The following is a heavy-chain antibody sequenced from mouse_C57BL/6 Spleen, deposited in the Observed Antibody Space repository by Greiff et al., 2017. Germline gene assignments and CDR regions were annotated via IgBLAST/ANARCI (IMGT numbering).Heavy chain of an antibody. CDR1: GFTFSRYA. V-gene: IGHV5-4*01. Sequence: EVQGVESGGGLVKPGGSLKLSCAASGFTFSRYAMSWVRQTPEKRLEWVATISDGGSYTYYPDNVKGRFTISRDNAKNNLYLQMSHLKSEDTAMYYCARITTVVEGYAMDYWGQGTSVTVSS. D-gene: IGHD1-1*01. J-gene: IGHJ4*01. CDR3: ARITTVVEGYAMDY. CDR2: ISDGGSYT.